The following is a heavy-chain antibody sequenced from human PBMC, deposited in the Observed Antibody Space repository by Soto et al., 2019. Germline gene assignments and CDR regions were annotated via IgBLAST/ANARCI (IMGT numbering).Heavy chain of an antibody. D-gene: IGHD5-12*01. Sequence: GESLKISCKGSGYSFPNNWIGWVRQMPGKGLEWMGIIFPADSDTRYSPSFQGQVTISADKSINTAFLQWSSLKASDTAVYYCARGWLRFIFDYWGQGTLVTVSS. CDR2: IFPADSDT. J-gene: IGHJ4*02. CDR1: GYSFPNNW. V-gene: IGHV5-51*01. CDR3: ARGWLRFIFDY.